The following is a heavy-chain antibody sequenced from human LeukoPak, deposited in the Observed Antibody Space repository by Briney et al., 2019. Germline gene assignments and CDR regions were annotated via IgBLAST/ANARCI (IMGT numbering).Heavy chain of an antibody. J-gene: IGHJ5*02. CDR2: IYLRGST. V-gene: IGHV4-38-2*02. CDR3: ARGTTTVTNWFDP. Sequence: SETLSLTCTVSGYSISSGYYWGWIRQPPGKGLEWIGSIYLRGSTYYNPSLKSRVTISVDTSKNQFSLKLSSVTAADTAVYYCARGTTTVTNWFDPWGQGTLVTVSS. CDR1: GYSISSGYY. D-gene: IGHD4-11*01.